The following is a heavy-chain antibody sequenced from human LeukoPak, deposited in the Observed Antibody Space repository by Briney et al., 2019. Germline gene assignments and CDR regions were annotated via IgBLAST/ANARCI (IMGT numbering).Heavy chain of an antibody. CDR3: ATHPSAYSSSPLDY. D-gene: IGHD6-6*01. V-gene: IGHV3-23*01. J-gene: IGHJ4*02. CDR1: GFTFSSYA. CDR2: ISGSGGST. Sequence: PGGSLRLSCAASGFTFSSYAMSWVRQAPGKGLEWVSAISGSGGSTYYADSVKGRFTISRDNSKNTLYLQMNSLRAEDTAVYYCATHPSAYSSSPLDYWGQGTLVTVSS.